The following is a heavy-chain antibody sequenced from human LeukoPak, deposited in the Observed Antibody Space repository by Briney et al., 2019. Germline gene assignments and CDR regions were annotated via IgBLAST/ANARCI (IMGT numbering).Heavy chain of an antibody. V-gene: IGHV3-9*01. CDR2: ISWNSGSI. CDR3: AKDMGYSSSALFDY. D-gene: IGHD6-6*01. Sequence: GGSLRLSCAASGFTFDDYAMHWVRQAPGKGLEWVSGISWNSGSIGYADSVKGRFTISRDSAKNSLYLQMNSLRAEDTALYYCAKDMGYSSSALFDYWGQGTLVTVSS. J-gene: IGHJ4*02. CDR1: GFTFDDYA.